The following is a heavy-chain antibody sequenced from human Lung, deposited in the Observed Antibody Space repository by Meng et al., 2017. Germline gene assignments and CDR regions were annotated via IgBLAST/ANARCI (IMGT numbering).Heavy chain of an antibody. J-gene: IGHJ4*02. CDR2: INHSGST. CDR3: ARGPTTMAHDFDY. CDR1: GGSFSDYY. V-gene: IGHV4-34*01. D-gene: IGHD4-11*01. Sequence: QVQLHQWGAGLLKPSETLSLPCVGSGGSFSDYYWSWIRQPPGKGLEWIGEINHSGSTNYNPSLESRATISVDTSQNNLSLKLSSVTAADSAVYYCARGPTTMAHDFDYWGQGTLVTVSS.